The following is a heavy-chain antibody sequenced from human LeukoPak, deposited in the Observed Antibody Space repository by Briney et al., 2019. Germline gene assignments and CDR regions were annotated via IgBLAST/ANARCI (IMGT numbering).Heavy chain of an antibody. J-gene: IGHJ4*02. D-gene: IGHD6-6*01. CDR1: VVTVGNYY. CDR2: IYSGGST. Sequence: GGSLRLSCGACVVTVGNYYVNCVRHAPGRGLEWVSLIYSGGSTHYADSVKGRFTISRDNSKNTLYLQMNSLRVDETAVYYCARDPPAVAANTYGWGQGTLVTVSS. V-gene: IGHV3-66*01. CDR3: ARDPPAVAANTYG.